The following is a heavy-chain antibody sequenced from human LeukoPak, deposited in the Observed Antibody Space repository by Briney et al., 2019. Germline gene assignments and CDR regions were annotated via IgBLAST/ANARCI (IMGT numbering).Heavy chain of an antibody. D-gene: IGHD6-13*01. CDR2: ISAYNGNT. CDR3: ARLLYSSSWFDP. J-gene: IGHJ5*02. V-gene: IGHV1-18*01. Sequence: ASVKVSCKASGYTFTSYGTSWVQQAPGQGLEWMGWISAYNGNTNYAQKLQGRVTMTTDTSTSTAYMELRSLRSDDTAVYYCARLLYSSSWFDPWGQGTLVTVSS. CDR1: GYTFTSYG.